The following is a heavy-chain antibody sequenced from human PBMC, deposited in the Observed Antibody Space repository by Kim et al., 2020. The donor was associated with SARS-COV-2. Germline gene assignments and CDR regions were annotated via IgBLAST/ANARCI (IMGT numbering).Heavy chain of an antibody. D-gene: IGHD4-4*01. J-gene: IGHJ4*02. CDR3: ARDLQSKGFDY. V-gene: IGHV1-46*01. CDR2: ST. Sequence: STSSEQQFPGIVHMTRDTSTSTVYMELSSLRSEDTAVYYCARDLQSKGFDYWGQGTLVTVSS.